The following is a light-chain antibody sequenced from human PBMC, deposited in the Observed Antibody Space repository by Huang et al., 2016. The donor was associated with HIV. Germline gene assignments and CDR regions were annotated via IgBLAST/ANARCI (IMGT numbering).Light chain of an antibody. CDR2: AAS. V-gene: IGKV1-27*01. CDR3: QKYNSAPQT. Sequence: DIQMTQSPSSLSASVGDRVTITCRASQGISNYLAWYQQRPGKVPKLLIYAASTLQLGAPSRFSGSGSGTEFTLTISSLQPEDVATYYCQKYNSAPQTFGQGTKVEIK. CDR1: QGISNY. J-gene: IGKJ1*01.